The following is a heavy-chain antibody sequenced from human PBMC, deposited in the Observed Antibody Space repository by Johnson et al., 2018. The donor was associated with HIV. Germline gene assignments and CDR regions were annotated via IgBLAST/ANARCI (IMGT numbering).Heavy chain of an antibody. V-gene: IGHV3-66*02. D-gene: IGHD6-19*01. Sequence: VQLVESGGGLVQPGGSLRLSCAASGFTVSSNYMSWVRQAPGKGLEWVSVIYSGGSTYYADSVKGRFTISSDNSKNTLYLQMNSLRAEDTAVYYCARGEGSGWHLAGAFDIWGQGTMVTVSS. CDR1: GFTVSSNY. CDR3: ARGEGSGWHLAGAFDI. CDR2: IYSGGST. J-gene: IGHJ3*02.